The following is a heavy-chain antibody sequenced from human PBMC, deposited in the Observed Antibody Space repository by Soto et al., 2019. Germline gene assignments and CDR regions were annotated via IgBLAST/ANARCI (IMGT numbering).Heavy chain of an antibody. CDR2: ISGSGGST. CDR1: GFTFSSYA. V-gene: IGHV3-23*01. CDR3: AKDKSYGSSFDY. Sequence: EVQLLESGGGLVEPGGSLRLSCAASGFTFSSYAMSWVRQAPGKGLEWVSAISGSGGSTYYADSVKGRFTISRDNSKNTLYLQMNSLRAEDTAVYYCAKDKSYGSSFDYWGQGTLVTVSS. D-gene: IGHD5-18*01. J-gene: IGHJ4*02.